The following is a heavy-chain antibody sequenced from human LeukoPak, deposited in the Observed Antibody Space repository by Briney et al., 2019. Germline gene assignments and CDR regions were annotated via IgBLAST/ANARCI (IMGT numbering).Heavy chain of an antibody. D-gene: IGHD2-15*01. V-gene: IGHV4-31*03. Sequence: PSETLSLTCTVSGGSISSGGYYWSWIRQHPGKGLEWIGYIYYSGSTYYNPSLKSRVTISVDTSKNQFSLKLSSVTAADTAVYYCARGGCSGGSCYCAYWGQGTPVTVSS. CDR3: ARGGCSGGSCYCAY. CDR2: IYYSGST. J-gene: IGHJ4*02. CDR1: GGSISSGGYY.